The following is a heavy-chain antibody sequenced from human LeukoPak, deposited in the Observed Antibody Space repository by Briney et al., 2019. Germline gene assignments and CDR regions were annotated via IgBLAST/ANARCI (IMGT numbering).Heavy chain of an antibody. Sequence: SETLSLTCTVSGYSISSGYYWGWIRQPPGKGLEWIGSIYHSGSTYYNPSLKSRVTISVDTSKNQFSLKLSSVTAADTAVYYCARDESAYDYVWGSYRLNWFDPWGQGTLVTVSS. D-gene: IGHD3-16*02. J-gene: IGHJ5*02. CDR1: GYSISSGYY. CDR3: ARDESAYDYVWGSYRLNWFDP. CDR2: IYHSGST. V-gene: IGHV4-38-2*02.